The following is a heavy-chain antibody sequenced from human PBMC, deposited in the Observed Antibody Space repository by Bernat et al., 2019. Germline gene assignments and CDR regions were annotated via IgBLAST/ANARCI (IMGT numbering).Heavy chain of an antibody. D-gene: IGHD1-7*01. V-gene: IGHV4-39*02. CDR2: IYYSGST. Sequence: QLQLQESGPGLVKPSETLSLTCTVSGGSISSSSYYWGWIRQPPGKGLEWIGSIYYSGSTYYNPSLKSRVTISVDTSKNQFSLKLSSVTAADTAVYYCARDSLELPLDEPDDAFDIWGQGTMVTVSS. CDR1: GGSISSSSYY. CDR3: ARDSLELPLDEPDDAFDI. J-gene: IGHJ3*02.